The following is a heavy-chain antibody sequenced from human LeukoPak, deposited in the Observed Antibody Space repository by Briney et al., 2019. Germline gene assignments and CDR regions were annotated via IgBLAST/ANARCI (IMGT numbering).Heavy chain of an antibody. CDR1: GFTFTSSA. V-gene: IGHV1-58*01. Sequence: ASVKVSCKASGFTFTSSAVQWVRQARGQRLEWIGWIVVGSGNTNYAQKFQERVTITRDMSTSTAYMGLSSLRSEDTAVYYCAALINGSGSFVWFDPWGQGTLVTVSS. J-gene: IGHJ5*02. CDR3: AALINGSGSFVWFDP. CDR2: IVVGSGNT. D-gene: IGHD3-10*01.